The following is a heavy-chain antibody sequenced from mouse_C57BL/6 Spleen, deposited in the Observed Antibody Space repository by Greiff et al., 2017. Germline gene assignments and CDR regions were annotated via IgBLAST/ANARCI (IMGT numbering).Heavy chain of an antibody. CDR3: ARSLLYDGRTKGYFDV. V-gene: IGHV1-69*01. J-gene: IGHJ1*03. Sequence: QVQLQQPGAELVMPGASVKLFCKASGYTFTSYWMHWVKQRPGQGLEWIGEIDPSDSYTNYNQKFKGKSTLTVDKSSSTAYMQLSSLTSEDSAVYYCARSLLYDGRTKGYFDVWGTGTTVTVSS. CDR1: GYTFTSYW. D-gene: IGHD2-3*01. CDR2: IDPSDSYT.